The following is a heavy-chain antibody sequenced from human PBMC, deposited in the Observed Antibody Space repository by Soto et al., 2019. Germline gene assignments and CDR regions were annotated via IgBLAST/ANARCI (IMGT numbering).Heavy chain of an antibody. CDR2: IWYDGSNK. D-gene: IGHD6-19*01. V-gene: IGHV3-33*01. Sequence: QVQLVESGGGVVQPGRSLRLSCAASGFTFSSYGMHWVRQAPGKGLEWVAVIWYDGSNKYYADSVKGRFTISRDNSKNTLYLQMNSLRAEDTAVYYCARGPTAVGYYYYYMDVWGKGTTVTVSS. CDR1: GFTFSSYG. J-gene: IGHJ6*03. CDR3: ARGPTAVGYYYYYMDV.